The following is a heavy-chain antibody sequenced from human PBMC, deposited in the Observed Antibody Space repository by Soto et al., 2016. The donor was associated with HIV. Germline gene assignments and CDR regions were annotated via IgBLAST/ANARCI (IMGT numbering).Heavy chain of an antibody. Sequence: EVRLVESGGGLVQPGGSLRLSCSASGFIFSNYAMHWVRQVPGKGLEYVSAISSNGGSTYYADSVKDRFSISRDNSKNTLYLQMNSLRDEDTAIYYCVSPYYYDSGSFYWGQGTLVTVS. J-gene: IGHJ4*02. CDR3: VSPYYYDSGSFY. CDR1: GFIFSNYA. D-gene: IGHD3-10*01. V-gene: IGHV3-64D*06. CDR2: ISSNGGST.